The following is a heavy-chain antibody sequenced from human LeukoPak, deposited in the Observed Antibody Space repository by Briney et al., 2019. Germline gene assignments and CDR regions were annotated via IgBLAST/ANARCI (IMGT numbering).Heavy chain of an antibody. Sequence: GRSLRLSXAASGFTFDDYAMHWVRQAPGKGLEWVSDISWNSGSIGYADSVKGRFTISRDNAKNSLYLQMNSLRAEDMALYYCAKDISSSWLYDAFDIWGQGTMVTVSS. CDR1: GFTFDDYA. D-gene: IGHD6-13*01. CDR3: AKDISSSWLYDAFDI. CDR2: ISWNSGSI. J-gene: IGHJ3*02. V-gene: IGHV3-9*03.